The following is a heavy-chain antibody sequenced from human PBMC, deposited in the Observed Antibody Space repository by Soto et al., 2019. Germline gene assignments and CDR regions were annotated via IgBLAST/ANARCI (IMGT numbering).Heavy chain of an antibody. CDR3: ATMEYYHDRSGLGMYYFDY. CDR1: GGTFSSYA. V-gene: IGHV1-69*05. J-gene: IGHJ4*02. D-gene: IGHD3-22*01. CDR2: IIPIFGTA. Sequence: QVQLVQSGAEVKKPGSSVKVSCKASGGTFSSYAISWVRQAPGQGLEWMGGIIPIFGTANYAQKFQGRVTITTDESKRTAYMELSSLRSEDTAVYYCATMEYYHDRSGLGMYYFDYWGQGTLVTVSS.